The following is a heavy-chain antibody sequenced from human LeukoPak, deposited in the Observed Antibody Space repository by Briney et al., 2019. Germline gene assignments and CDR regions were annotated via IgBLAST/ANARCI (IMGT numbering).Heavy chain of an antibody. J-gene: IGHJ4*02. Sequence: GGALRLSCAASGFTFSRYAMSWVRQAPGKGLEWVSAISGSGGSTYYADSVKGRFTISRDNSKNTLYLQMNSLRAEDTAVYYCAKDMETTVTTTLDYWGQGTLVTVPS. CDR2: ISGSGGST. V-gene: IGHV3-23*01. CDR3: AKDMETTVTTTLDY. CDR1: GFTFSRYA. D-gene: IGHD4-17*01.